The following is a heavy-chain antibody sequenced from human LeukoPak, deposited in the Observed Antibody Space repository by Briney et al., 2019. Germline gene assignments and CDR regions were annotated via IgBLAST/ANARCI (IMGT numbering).Heavy chain of an antibody. J-gene: IGHJ5*02. CDR3: ARYASTYPNWFDP. Sequence: PSETLSLTCTVSGGSISIGGYFWSWIRQPPGKGLEWIEHIYYTGSTSYNPSLMSRITISVDPSKNQVSLRLSSVSAADTAVYYCARYASTYPNWFDPWGQGTLVTVSS. D-gene: IGHD2-2*01. CDR2: IYYTGST. CDR1: GGSISIGGYF. V-gene: IGHV4-61*08.